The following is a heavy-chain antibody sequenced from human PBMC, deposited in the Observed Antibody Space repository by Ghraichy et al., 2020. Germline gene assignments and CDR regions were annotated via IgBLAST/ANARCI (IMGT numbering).Heavy chain of an antibody. Sequence: SETLSLTCTVSGGSISSSSYYWGWIRQPPGKGLEWIGSIYYSGSTYYNPSLKSRVTISVDTSKNQFSLKLSSVTAADTAVYYCARRRGAAAGTRWDWYFDLWGRGTLVTVSS. CDR1: GGSISSSSYY. CDR3: ARRRGAAAGTRWDWYFDL. D-gene: IGHD6-13*01. V-gene: IGHV4-39*07. CDR2: IYYSGST. J-gene: IGHJ2*01.